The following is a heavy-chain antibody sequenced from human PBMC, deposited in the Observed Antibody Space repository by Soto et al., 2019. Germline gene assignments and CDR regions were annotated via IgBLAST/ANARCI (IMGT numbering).Heavy chain of an antibody. D-gene: IGHD3-10*01. J-gene: IGHJ5*01. Sequence: QMQLVQSGAEVKKPGSSVKISCKASGGTFGNLGISWLRQAPGQGLEWMGGTIPIFDTPHYAEKFRDRVTITADATTTAYLELTSLTSADTATYYCARVREDGSGTKYKWFDSWGQGTLVTVSS. CDR3: ARVREDGSGTKYKWFDS. CDR2: TIPIFDTP. V-gene: IGHV1-69*01. CDR1: GGTFGNLG.